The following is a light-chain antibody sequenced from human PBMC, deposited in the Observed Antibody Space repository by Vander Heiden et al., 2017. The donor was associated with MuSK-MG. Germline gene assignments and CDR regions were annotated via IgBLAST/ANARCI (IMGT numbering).Light chain of an antibody. Sequence: AIRMTQSPSSFSASTGDRVTITCRASQGISSYLAWYQQKPGKAPKLLIYAASRFSGSGSGTDFTLTISCLQSEDFATYYCQQDYSYPLTFGGGTKVEIK. CDR1: QGISSY. V-gene: IGKV1-8*01. CDR3: QQDYSYPLT. J-gene: IGKJ4*01. CDR2: A.